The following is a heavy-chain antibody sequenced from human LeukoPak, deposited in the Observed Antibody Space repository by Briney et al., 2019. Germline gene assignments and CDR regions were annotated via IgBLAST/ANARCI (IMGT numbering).Heavy chain of an antibody. CDR2: IYYTGST. CDR3: ARPPLHCSGGSCYFFDY. V-gene: IGHV4-39*01. Sequence: SETLSLTCTVSGGSISSSSYYWGWIRQPLGKGLEWIGSIYYTGSTYSNPSLKSRVTISLDTSKNQFSLKVNSVTAADTAVYYCARPPLHCSGGSCYFFDYWGQGTLVTVSS. CDR1: GGSISSSSYY. D-gene: IGHD2-15*01. J-gene: IGHJ4*02.